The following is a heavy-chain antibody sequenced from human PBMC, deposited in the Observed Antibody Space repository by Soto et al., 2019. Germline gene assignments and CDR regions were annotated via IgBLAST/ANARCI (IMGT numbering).Heavy chain of an antibody. CDR1: GYTFTSYY. V-gene: IGHV1-46*01. Sequence: ASVKVSCKASGYTFTSYYMHWVRQPPGQGLEWMGIINPSGGSTSYAQEFQGRVTMTRDTSTSTVYMELSSLRSEDTAVYYCARDSGGSSSPGGYFDYWGQGALVPVSS. J-gene: IGHJ4*02. D-gene: IGHD6-6*01. CDR3: ARDSGGSSSPGGYFDY. CDR2: INPSGGST.